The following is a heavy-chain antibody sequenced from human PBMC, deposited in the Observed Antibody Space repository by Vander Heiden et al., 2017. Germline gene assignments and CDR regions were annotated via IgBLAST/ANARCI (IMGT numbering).Heavy chain of an antibody. CDR2: IIRIFGTA. Sequence: VQPVQSGAEVKTPGSSVKVSCKASGGTFSSYAIGWVRQAPGQGLEWMGWIIRIFGTANYAQKFQGRVTITADESTSTAYMGLSSLRSEDTAVYYCARTVAYCGGDCYWGDAFDIWGQGTMVTVSS. D-gene: IGHD2-21*02. CDR1: GGTFSSYA. CDR3: ARTVAYCGGDCYWGDAFDI. V-gene: IGHV1-69*01. J-gene: IGHJ3*02.